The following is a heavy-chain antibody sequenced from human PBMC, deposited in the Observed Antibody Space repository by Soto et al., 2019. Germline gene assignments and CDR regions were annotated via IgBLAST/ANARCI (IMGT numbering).Heavy chain of an antibody. CDR2: ISSSSSTI. J-gene: IGHJ5*02. V-gene: IGHV3-48*02. CDR3: AREIPSRGAGWFDP. D-gene: IGHD3-10*01. Sequence: EVQLVESGGGLVQPGGSLRLSCAASGFTFSSYTMNWVRQAPGKGLEWVSYISSSSSTIYYADSVKGRFTISRDNATNSLYLQMNSLRDADTAVYYCAREIPSRGAGWFDPWGQGTLVTVSS. CDR1: GFTFSSYT.